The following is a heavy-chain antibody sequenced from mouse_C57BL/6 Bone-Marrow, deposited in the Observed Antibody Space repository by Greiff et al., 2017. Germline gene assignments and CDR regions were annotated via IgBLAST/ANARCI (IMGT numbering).Heavy chain of an antibody. CDR1: GYTFTSYW. CDR3: ACLFFTTVVEGY. Sequence: VQLQQPGAELVKPGASVKLSCKASGYTFTSYWMHWVKQRPGQGLEWIGMIHPNSGSTNYNEKFQSKATLTVDKSSSTAYMQLSSLTSEDSAVYSCACLFFTTVVEGYWGQGTTLTVSS. J-gene: IGHJ2*01. V-gene: IGHV1-64*01. D-gene: IGHD1-1*01. CDR2: IHPNSGST.